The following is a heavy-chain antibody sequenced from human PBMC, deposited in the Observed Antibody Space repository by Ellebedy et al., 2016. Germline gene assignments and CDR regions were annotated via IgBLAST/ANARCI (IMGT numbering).Heavy chain of an antibody. D-gene: IGHD1-1*01. CDR2: ISGSGGST. CDR3: AKVGKEVYYFDY. CDR1: GFTFSSYA. Sequence: GESLKISXAASGFTFSSYAMSWVRQAPGKGLEWVSAISGSGGSTYYADSVKGRFTISRDNSKNTLYLQMNSLRAEDTAVYYCAKVGKEVYYFDYWGQGTLVTVSS. J-gene: IGHJ4*02. V-gene: IGHV3-23*01.